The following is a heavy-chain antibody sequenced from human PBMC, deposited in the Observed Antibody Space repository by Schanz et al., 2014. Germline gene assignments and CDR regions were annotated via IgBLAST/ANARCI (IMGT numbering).Heavy chain of an antibody. CDR1: GYIFGSHG. CDR2: INAHTGNT. V-gene: IGHV1-18*01. J-gene: IGHJ3*02. CDR3: ARVHIATYHYNRPGAFDI. D-gene: IGHD3-10*01. Sequence: HLMQSGSEVRKPGASVKVSCKASGYIFGSHGMTWVRQAPGQGPELMGWINAHTGNTQYAQKFQGRVNMTRDTVTTTVHLELTRLRSDDTAIYYCARVHIATYHYNRPGAFDIWGQGTRVTVSS.